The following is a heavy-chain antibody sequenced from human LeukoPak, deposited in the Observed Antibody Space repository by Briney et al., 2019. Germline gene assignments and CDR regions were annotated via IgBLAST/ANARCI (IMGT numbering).Heavy chain of an antibody. D-gene: IGHD5-24*01. V-gene: IGHV3-23*01. CDR1: WFPLSELF. CDR3: VKYRPCDGCMPMDA. CDR2: IGSVGYT. Sequence: GALGPYWAAPWFPLSELFLKLVPPAPREGTGVVLGIGSVGYTYYADSVKGRFTISRDNSKNTVYLQMNSLRAEDTAIYYCVKYRPCDGCMPMDAWGQGTTVTVSS. J-gene: IGHJ6*02.